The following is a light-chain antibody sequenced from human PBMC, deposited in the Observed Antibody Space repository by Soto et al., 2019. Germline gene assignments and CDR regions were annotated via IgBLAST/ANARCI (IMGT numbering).Light chain of an antibody. CDR2: AAS. Sequence: AIQMTQSPSSLSASVGDRVTITCRASQGIRNELGWYQQKPGKAPKFLIYAASTLQSGVPSRFSGSGSGTDFTLTISSLQPEDCATYYCLHDCRYPRTCGHGTKVELK. V-gene: IGKV1-6*01. J-gene: IGKJ1*01. CDR3: LHDCRYPRT. CDR1: QGIRNE.